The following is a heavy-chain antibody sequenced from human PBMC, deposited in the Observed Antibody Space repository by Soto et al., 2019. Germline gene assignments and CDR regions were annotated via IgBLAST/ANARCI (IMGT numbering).Heavy chain of an antibody. CDR1: GGSISSSRYY. J-gene: IGHJ6*02. V-gene: IGHV4-39*01. Sequence: SETLSLTCNVSGGSISSSRYYWGWIRQPPGKGLEWIGSIYYSGSTYYNPSLKSRVTISVDTSKNQFSLKLSPVTAAETAVYYCARQKKDYYYYGMDVWGQGTTVTVSS. CDR3: ARQKKDYYYYGMDV. CDR2: IYYSGST.